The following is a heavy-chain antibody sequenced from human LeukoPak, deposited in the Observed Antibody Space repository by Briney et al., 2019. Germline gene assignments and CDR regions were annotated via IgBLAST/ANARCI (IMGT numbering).Heavy chain of an antibody. CDR1: GYTFTNFY. Sequence: GASVKVSCRASGYTFTNFYIHWVRQAPGQGLDWKGVINPSGGSTTYAQNFQGRVTMTTDTSTSTVYMELSSLRSEDTAVYYCARNRWLDYLGQGTLVTVSS. J-gene: IGHJ4*02. CDR2: INPSGGST. CDR3: ARNRWLDY. D-gene: IGHD5-24*01. V-gene: IGHV1-46*01.